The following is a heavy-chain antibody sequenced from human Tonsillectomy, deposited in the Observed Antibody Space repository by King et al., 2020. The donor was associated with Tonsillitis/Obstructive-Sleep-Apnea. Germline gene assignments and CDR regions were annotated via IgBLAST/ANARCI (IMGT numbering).Heavy chain of an antibody. Sequence: QLVQSGGGLVKPGGSLRLSCAASGFTFSNAWMSWVRQAPGKGLEWVGRIKGKTDVGTNDYAATVKGRFTISRDDSKKTLYLQMNSLKTEDTAVYYCTTDSEFGTGYWGQGTLVTVSS. CDR2: IKGKTDVGTN. CDR3: TTDSEFGTGY. J-gene: IGHJ4*02. V-gene: IGHV3-15*01. D-gene: IGHD3-10*01. CDR1: GFTFSNAW.